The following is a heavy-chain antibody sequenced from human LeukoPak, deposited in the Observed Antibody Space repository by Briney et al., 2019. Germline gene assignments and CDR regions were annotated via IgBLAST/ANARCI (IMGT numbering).Heavy chain of an antibody. V-gene: IGHV4-39*07. Sequence: PSETLSLTCTVSGGSISSSSYYWGWIRQPPGKGLECIGSIYYSGSTYYNPSLKSRVTISVDTSKNQFSLKLSSVTAADTAVYYCARLWRGSYISYWGQGTLVTVSS. CDR2: IYYSGST. J-gene: IGHJ4*02. D-gene: IGHD3-16*01. CDR3: ARLWRGSYISY. CDR1: GGSISSSSYY.